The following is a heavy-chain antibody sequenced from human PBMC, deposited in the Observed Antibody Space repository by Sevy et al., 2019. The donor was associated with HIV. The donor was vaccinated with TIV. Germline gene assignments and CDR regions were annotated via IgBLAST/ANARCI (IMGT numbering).Heavy chain of an antibody. J-gene: IGHJ6*02. CDR1: GITFSTSV. Sequence: GGSLRLSCNASGITFSTSVMNWVRQAPGKGLEWASYISSSSNTIYYADSVKGRFTISRDNDKNSLYLEMNSLRAEDTAVYYCAREGGYSDQGMDVWGLGTTVTVSS. D-gene: IGHD5-12*01. CDR3: AREGGYSDQGMDV. V-gene: IGHV3-48*01. CDR2: ISSSSNTI.